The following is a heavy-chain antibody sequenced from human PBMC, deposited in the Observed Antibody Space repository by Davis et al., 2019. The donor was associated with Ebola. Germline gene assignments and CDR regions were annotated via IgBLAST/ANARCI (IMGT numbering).Heavy chain of an antibody. V-gene: IGHV3-7*03. Sequence: GGSLRLSCAASGFTVSSNYMSWVRQAPGKGLEWVANIKQDGSEKYYVDSVKGRFTISRDNAKNSLYLQMNSLRAEDTAVYYCARDIVGFNWFDPWGQGTLVTVSS. D-gene: IGHD2-15*01. CDR2: IKQDGSEK. CDR3: ARDIVGFNWFDP. J-gene: IGHJ5*02. CDR1: GFTVSSNY.